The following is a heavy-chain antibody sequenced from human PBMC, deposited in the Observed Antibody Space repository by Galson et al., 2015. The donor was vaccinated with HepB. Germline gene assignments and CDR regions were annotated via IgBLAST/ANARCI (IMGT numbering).Heavy chain of an antibody. CDR3: ARHDSVYCTNGVCSSPSWFDP. CDR1: GGSISSSSYY. D-gene: IGHD2-8*01. V-gene: IGHV4-39*01. CDR2: IYYSGST. Sequence: ETLSLTCTVSGGSISSSSYYWGWIRQPPGKGLEWIGSIYYSGSTYYNPSLKSRVTISVDTSKNQFSLKLSSVTAADTAVYYCARHDSVYCTNGVCSSPSWFDPWGLGTLVTVSS. J-gene: IGHJ5*02.